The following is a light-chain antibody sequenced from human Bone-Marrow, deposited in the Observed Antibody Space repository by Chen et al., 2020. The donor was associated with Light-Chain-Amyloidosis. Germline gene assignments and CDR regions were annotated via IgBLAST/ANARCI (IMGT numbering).Light chain of an antibody. CDR2: DDS. V-gene: IGLV3-21*02. Sequence: SHVLTQPHSGHVARGQTATIACGGDNIRSTSVHWYQQTPGQAPLLVVYDDSGRPSGIPGRLSGSNSGNTATLTIGMVEAGDEAYYYCQVWDRRSDRPVFGGGTKLTVL. CDR1: NIRSTS. CDR3: QVWDRRSDRPV. J-gene: IGLJ3*02.